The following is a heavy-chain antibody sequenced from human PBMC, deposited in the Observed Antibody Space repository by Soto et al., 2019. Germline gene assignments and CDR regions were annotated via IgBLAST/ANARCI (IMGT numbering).Heavy chain of an antibody. CDR2: TFYRSKWYY. J-gene: IGHJ6*02. D-gene: IGHD1-26*01. Sequence: PSQTLSLTCAISRDSVSSHGDAWSWIRQSPSRGLEWLGRTFYRSKWYYNYAVSVESRVTISPDTSKNQFSLLLSSVTTEDTAVYYCAIYGGSYGNCYLLDVWGQGTTVTGSS. CDR1: RDSVSSHGDA. CDR3: AIYGGSYGNCYLLDV. V-gene: IGHV6-1*01.